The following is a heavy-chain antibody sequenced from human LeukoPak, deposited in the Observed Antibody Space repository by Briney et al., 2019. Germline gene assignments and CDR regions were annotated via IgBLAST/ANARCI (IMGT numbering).Heavy chain of an antibody. D-gene: IGHD4-11*01. V-gene: IGHV4-39*01. CDR2: IYYSGST. Sequence: SETLSLTCTVSGGSISSSSYYWGWIRQPPGKGLEWIGSIYYSGSTHYNPSLKSRVTISVDTSKNQFSLKLSSVTAADTAVYYCAKRDSKGLSYWGQGTLVTVSS. CDR3: AKRDSKGLSY. CDR1: GGSISSSSYY. J-gene: IGHJ4*02.